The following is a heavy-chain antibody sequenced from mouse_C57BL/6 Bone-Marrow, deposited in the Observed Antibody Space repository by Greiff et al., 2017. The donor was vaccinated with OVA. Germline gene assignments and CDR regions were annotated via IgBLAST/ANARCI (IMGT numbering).Heavy chain of an antibody. D-gene: IGHD2-1*01. Sequence: GGGLVQPKGSLKLSCAASGFTFNTYAMHWVRQAPGKGLEWVARIRSKSSNYATYYADSVKDRFTISRDDSQSMLYLQMNNLKTEDTAMYYCAGSIYYGNRYAMDYWGQGTSVTVSS. J-gene: IGHJ4*01. CDR3: AGSIYYGNRYAMDY. CDR2: IRSKSSNYAT. CDR1: GFTFNTYA. V-gene: IGHV10-3*01.